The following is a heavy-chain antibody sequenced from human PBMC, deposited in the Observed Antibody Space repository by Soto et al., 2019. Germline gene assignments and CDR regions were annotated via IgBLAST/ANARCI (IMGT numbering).Heavy chain of an antibody. CDR1: GYTFTSYY. D-gene: IGHD2-21*02. Sequence: QVQLVQSGAEVTKPGASVKLSCKASGYTFTSYYIHWVRQAPGQGLEWVAMINPGGGRTKNAQMFQGRVTLTRDTSTGTVHMELSSLTSADTAVYYCARGPSCGGDCYLFDYWGQGSLVTVSS. J-gene: IGHJ4*02. CDR3: ARGPSCGGDCYLFDY. V-gene: IGHV1-46*01. CDR2: INPGGGRT.